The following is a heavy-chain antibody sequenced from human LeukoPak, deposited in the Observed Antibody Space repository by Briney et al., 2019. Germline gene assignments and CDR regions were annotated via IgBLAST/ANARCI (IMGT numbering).Heavy chain of an antibody. J-gene: IGHJ4*02. Sequence: PGGSLRLSCAASGFTFGTYAMSWVRQAPGKGLEWVSAISSSGGSTYYADSVKGRFTISRDNSKNTLYLQMNSLRAEDTAVYYCATRRYDSSGFDHWGQGTLVTVSS. CDR1: GFTFGTYA. D-gene: IGHD3-22*01. CDR2: ISSSGGST. V-gene: IGHV3-23*01. CDR3: ATRRYDSSGFDH.